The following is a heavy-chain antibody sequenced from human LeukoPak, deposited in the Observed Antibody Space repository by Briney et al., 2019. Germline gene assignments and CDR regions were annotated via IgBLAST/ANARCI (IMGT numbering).Heavy chain of an antibody. CDR2: ISDSSSNI. CDR1: GFNYSSYC. CDR3: ARELLEIVVVPAAMPGHDYYYYMDV. D-gene: IGHD2-2*01. Sequence: GGSLRLSHAASGFNYSSYCLNWVRQAPGKGLEWVSYISDSSSNIYYADSVKDRFTISRDNAKNSLYLQMNSLRAEDTAVYYCARELLEIVVVPAAMPGHDYYYYMDVWGKGTTVTVSS. V-gene: IGHV3-48*04. J-gene: IGHJ6*03.